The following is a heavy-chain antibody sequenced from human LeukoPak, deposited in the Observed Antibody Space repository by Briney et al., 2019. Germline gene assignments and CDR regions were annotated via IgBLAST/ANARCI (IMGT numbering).Heavy chain of an antibody. CDR3: ARINDFWSGPTLDV. CDR1: GGSISSGGHS. J-gene: IGHJ6*02. V-gene: IGHV4-30-2*01. Sequence: PSETLSLTCTVSGGSISSGGHSWSWIRQPPGKGLEWIGYIYHSGSGGTYYNPSLKSRVTMSIDKSKNQFSLKLNSVTAADTAVYYCARINDFWSGPTLDVWGQGTTVTVSS. D-gene: IGHD3-3*01. CDR2: IYHSGSGGT.